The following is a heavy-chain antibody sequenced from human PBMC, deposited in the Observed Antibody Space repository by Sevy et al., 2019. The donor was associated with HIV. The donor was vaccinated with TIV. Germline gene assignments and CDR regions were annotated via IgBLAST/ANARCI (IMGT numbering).Heavy chain of an antibody. CDR1: GFTFSSFA. Sequence: GGSLRLSCAASGFTFSSFAMGWVRQAPGKGLEWVANIRQDGNEIYYAASVRGRFTISRDNAKGSLYLQMNNLRVEDTATYYCARRYFDLWGQGTLVTVSS. CDR3: ARRYFDL. CDR2: IRQDGNEI. J-gene: IGHJ4*02. V-gene: IGHV3-7*03.